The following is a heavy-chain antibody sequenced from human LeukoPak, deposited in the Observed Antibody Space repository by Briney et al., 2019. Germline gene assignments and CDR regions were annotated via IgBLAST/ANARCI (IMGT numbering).Heavy chain of an antibody. Sequence: SQTLSLTCAVSGGSISSGGYSWSWIRQPPGKGLEWIGYIYYSGSTYYNPSLKSRVTISVDTSKNQFPLKLSSVTAADTAVYFCARFSMLRGVDYWGQGTLVTVSS. V-gene: IGHV4-30-4*07. CDR2: IYYSGST. CDR1: GGSISSGGYS. D-gene: IGHD3-10*01. CDR3: ARFSMLRGVDY. J-gene: IGHJ4*02.